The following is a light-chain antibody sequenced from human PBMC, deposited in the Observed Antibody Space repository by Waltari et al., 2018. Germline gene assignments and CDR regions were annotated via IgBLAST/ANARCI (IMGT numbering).Light chain of an antibody. CDR2: GKD. Sequence: SSELTQDPAVSVALGQTVRITCQGDSLRRFYASLYQQKPGQAPVLVIYGKDNRPSGIPDRFSGSSSGNTASLTITGAQAEDEGDYYCNSRDSSANYVVFGGGTKLTVL. J-gene: IGLJ2*01. V-gene: IGLV3-19*01. CDR3: NSRDSSANYVV. CDR1: SLRRFY.